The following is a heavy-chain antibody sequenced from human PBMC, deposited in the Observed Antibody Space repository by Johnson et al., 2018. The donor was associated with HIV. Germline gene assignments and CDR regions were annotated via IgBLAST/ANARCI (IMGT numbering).Heavy chain of an antibody. D-gene: IGHD4-11*01. V-gene: IGHV3-11*04. CDR2: ISSSGSTI. CDR1: GFTLSDYY. Sequence: QVQLVESGGGLVKPGGSLRLSCAASGFTLSDYYMSWIRQAPGKGLEWLSYISSSGSTIYYADFVKGRFTISRDNAKKSLYLQMSSLRAEDTAVYYCANLQSSDFPYAFDVWGQGTMVTVSS. CDR3: ANLQSSDFPYAFDV. J-gene: IGHJ3*01.